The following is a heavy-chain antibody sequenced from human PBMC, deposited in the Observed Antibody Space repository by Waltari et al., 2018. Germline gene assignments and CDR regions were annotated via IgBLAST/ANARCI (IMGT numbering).Heavy chain of an antibody. CDR1: GGSFSGYY. D-gene: IGHD3-10*01. CDR3: ARERYYYGSGSYAPPYFQH. J-gene: IGHJ1*01. Sequence: QVQLQQWGAGLLKPSETLSLTCAVYGGSFSGYYWSWIRQPPGKGLEWIGEINHSGSTNYNPTLKSRVTISVDTSKNQFSLKLSSVTAADTAVYYCARERYYYGSGSYAPPYFQHWGQGTLVTVSS. V-gene: IGHV4-34*01. CDR2: INHSGST.